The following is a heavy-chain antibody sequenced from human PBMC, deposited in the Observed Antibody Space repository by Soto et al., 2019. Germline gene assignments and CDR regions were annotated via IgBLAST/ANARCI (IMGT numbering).Heavy chain of an antibody. Sequence: GACLKLSCEAFGDHFVTQLIGWVRLLPGRGLEWMGMIFPGNSETIYSPSFQGQVTISVDKSTSTAYMHWNSLRASDSAIYFCARQPALEPVDFWGQGTLVTVPQ. J-gene: IGHJ4*02. V-gene: IGHV5-51*01. CDR2: IFPGNSET. CDR1: GDHFVTQL. CDR3: ARQPALEPVDF.